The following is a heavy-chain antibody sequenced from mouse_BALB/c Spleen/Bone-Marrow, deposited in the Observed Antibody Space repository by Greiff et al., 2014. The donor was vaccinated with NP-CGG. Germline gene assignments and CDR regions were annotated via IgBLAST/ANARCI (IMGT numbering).Heavy chain of an antibody. D-gene: IGHD2-1*01. J-gene: IGHJ1*01. CDR2: IRNKANGYTT. Sequence: EVKLVESGGGLVQPGGSLRLSCATSGFTFTDYYMSWVRQPPGKALEWLGFIRNKANGYTTEYSVSVKGRFTISRDNSQSILDLQMNTLRAEDSAAYYCARDRHYGNYYWYFDVWGPGTPVTVSS. V-gene: IGHV7-3*02. CDR3: ARDRHYGNYYWYFDV. CDR1: GFTFTDYY.